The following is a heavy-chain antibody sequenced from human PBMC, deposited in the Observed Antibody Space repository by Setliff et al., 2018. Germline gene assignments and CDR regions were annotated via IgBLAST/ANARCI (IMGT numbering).Heavy chain of an antibody. CDR1: SYSISRGYY. V-gene: IGHV4-38-2*01. CDR3: ARAPPPWLHSLGGDY. D-gene: IGHD5-12*01. Sequence: KSSETLSLTCAVSSYSISRGYYWGWIRQAPGKGLEFIGSIYHGGNIVYNPSLERRVTISADTSKNQFSLTLTSVTAADTAVYYCARAPPPWLHSLGGDYRGQGTLVTVSS. J-gene: IGHJ4*02. CDR2: IYHGGNI.